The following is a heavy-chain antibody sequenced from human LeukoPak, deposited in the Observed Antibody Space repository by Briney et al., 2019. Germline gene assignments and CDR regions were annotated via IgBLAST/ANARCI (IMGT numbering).Heavy chain of an antibody. D-gene: IGHD5-18*01. CDR3: ARGYSYGWEAFDI. CDR2: ISSSSSYI. Sequence: GSLRLSCAASGFTFSSYSMNWVRQAPGKGLEWVSSISSSSSYIYYADSVKGRFTISRDNAKNSLYLQMNSLRAEDTAVYYCARGYSYGWEAFDIWGQGTMVTVSS. J-gene: IGHJ3*02. V-gene: IGHV3-21*01. CDR1: GFTFSSYS.